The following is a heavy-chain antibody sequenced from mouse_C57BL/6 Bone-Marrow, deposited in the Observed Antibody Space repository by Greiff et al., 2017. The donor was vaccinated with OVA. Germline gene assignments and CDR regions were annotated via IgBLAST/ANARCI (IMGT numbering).Heavy chain of an antibody. J-gene: IGHJ3*01. D-gene: IGHD1-1*01. CDR2: IYPRSGNT. V-gene: IGHV1-81*01. Sequence: LQESGAELARPGASVKLSCKASGYTFTSYGISWVKQRTGQGLEWIGEIYPRSGNTYYNEKFKGKATLTADKSSSTAYMELRSLTSEDSAVYFCARDYYEAWFAYWGQGTLVTVSA. CDR3: ARDYYEAWFAY. CDR1: GYTFTSYG.